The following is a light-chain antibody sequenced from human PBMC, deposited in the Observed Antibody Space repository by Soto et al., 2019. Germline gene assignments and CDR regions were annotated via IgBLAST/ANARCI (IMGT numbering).Light chain of an antibody. CDR2: GSA. J-gene: IGKJ1*01. CDR3: QQYHSWPA. Sequence: EIVMTQSPATLSVSPGERATLSCRASQSVFSSLAWYQQRPGQAPRLLIYGSATGATGIPDRFSGSGSGTEFTLTISSLQCEDSAVYYCQQYHSWPAFGQGTKVEIK. V-gene: IGKV3-15*01. CDR1: QSVFSS.